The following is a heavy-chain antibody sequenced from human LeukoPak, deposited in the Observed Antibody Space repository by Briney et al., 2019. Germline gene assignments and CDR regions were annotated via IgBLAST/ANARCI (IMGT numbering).Heavy chain of an antibody. J-gene: IGHJ4*02. V-gene: IGHV1-46*01. CDR1: GYTFTGYY. D-gene: IGHD3-22*01. CDR2: INPSGGST. CDR3: ARLLNYYDSSGYYQDGYFDY. Sequence: GASVKVSCKASGYTFTGYYMHWVRQAPGQGLEWMGIINPSGGSTSYAQKFQGRVTMTRDTSTSTVYMELSSLRSEDTAVYYCARLLNYYDSSGYYQDGYFDYWGQGTLVTVSS.